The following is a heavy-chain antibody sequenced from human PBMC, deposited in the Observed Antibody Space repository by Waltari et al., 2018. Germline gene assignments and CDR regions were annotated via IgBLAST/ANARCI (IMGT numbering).Heavy chain of an antibody. D-gene: IGHD6-13*01. CDR1: GFTFSSYG. Sequence: QVQLVESGGGVVQPGGSLRLSCAASGFTFSSYGMHWVRQAPGKGLGWLACIRNDGSNKYYADAVKGRFTITRDNAKNSRYLQMNSLGAEDTAVYYCAGGIAAADATGYWGQGTLVTVSS. V-gene: IGHV3-30*02. CDR2: IRNDGSNK. J-gene: IGHJ4*02. CDR3: AGGIAAADATGY.